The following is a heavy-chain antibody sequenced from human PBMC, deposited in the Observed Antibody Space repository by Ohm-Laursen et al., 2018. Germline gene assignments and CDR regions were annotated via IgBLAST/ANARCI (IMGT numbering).Heavy chain of an antibody. CDR3: ARDRSIAARFVSGWFDP. J-gene: IGHJ5*02. Sequence: ASVKASCKASGYTFTGYYMHWVRQAPGQGLEWMGWINPNSGGTNYAQKFQGRVTMTRDTSISTAYMELSRLRSDDTAVYYCARDRSIAARFVSGWFDPWGQGTLVTVSS. CDR1: GYTFTGYY. D-gene: IGHD6-6*01. CDR2: INPNSGGT. V-gene: IGHV1-2*02.